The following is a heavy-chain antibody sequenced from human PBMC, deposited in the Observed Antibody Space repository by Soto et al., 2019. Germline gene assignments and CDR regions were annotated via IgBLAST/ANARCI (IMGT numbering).Heavy chain of an antibody. CDR1: GFTFSSYA. CDR3: AKDSWYIVLMVSGKPDAFDI. V-gene: IGHV3-23*01. D-gene: IGHD2-8*01. J-gene: IGHJ3*02. CDR2: ISGSGGST. Sequence: PGGSLRLSCAASGFTFSSYAMSWVRQAPGKGLEWVSAISGSGGSTYYADSVKGRFTISRDNSKNTLYLQMNSLRAEDTAVYYCAKDSWYIVLMVSGKPDAFDIWGQGTMVTVSS.